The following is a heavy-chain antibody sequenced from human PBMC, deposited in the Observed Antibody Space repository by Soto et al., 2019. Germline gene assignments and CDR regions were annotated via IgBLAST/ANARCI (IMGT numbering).Heavy chain of an antibody. CDR1: GFTFSSYG. CDR2: ISYDGSNK. J-gene: IGHJ4*02. CDR3: AKLSGGLTDY. D-gene: IGHD3-16*02. V-gene: IGHV3-30*18. Sequence: GGSLRLSCAASGFTFSSYGMHWVRQAPGKGLEWVAVISYDGSNKYYADSGKGRFTISRDNSKNTLYLQMNSLRAEDTAVYYCAKLSGGLTDYWGQGTLVTVSS.